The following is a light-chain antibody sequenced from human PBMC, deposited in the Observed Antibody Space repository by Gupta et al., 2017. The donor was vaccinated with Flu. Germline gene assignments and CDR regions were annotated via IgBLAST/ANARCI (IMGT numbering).Light chain of an antibody. CDR3: MKGKHPWT. J-gene: IGKJ2*02. CDR2: EGS. CDR1: QSVVYSDRNTY. Sequence: PDTLGQPADISGRSSQSVVYSDRNTYLDWLRQRTGQSPRRISSEGSNRDYGVPDRFSGSGSGTDFTLKSSRGEAEDVGVYYGMKGKHPWTFGQGTXLEIK. V-gene: IGKV2-30*01.